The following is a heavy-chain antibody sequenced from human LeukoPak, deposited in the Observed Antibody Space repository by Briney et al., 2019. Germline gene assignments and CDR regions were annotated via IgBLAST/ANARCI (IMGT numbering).Heavy chain of an antibody. J-gene: IGHJ2*01. Sequence: GSLRLSCAASGFTFSSYAMSWVRQPPGKGLEWIGEINHSGSTNYNPSLKSRVTISVDTSKNQFSLKLSSVTAADTAVYYCARGLAWYFDLWGRGTLVTVSS. CDR3: ARGLAWYFDL. V-gene: IGHV4-34*01. D-gene: IGHD3-3*02. CDR2: INHSGST. CDR1: GFTFSSYA.